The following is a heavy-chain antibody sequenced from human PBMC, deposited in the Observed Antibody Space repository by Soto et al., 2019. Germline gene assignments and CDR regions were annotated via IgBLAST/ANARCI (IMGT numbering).Heavy chain of an antibody. V-gene: IGHV4-30-2*01. CDR2: IYHSGST. J-gene: IGHJ3*02. CDR3: ARLAGYSTEESI. Sequence: QLQLQESGSGLVKPSQTLSLTCAVSGGSISSGGYSWSWIRQPPGKGLEWIGYIYHSGSTYYNPARKSRVTRSVDRSQNQFSLKLSSVTAADTAVYYCARLAGYSTEESIWGQGTMVTVSS. CDR1: GGSISSGGYS. D-gene: IGHD6-13*01.